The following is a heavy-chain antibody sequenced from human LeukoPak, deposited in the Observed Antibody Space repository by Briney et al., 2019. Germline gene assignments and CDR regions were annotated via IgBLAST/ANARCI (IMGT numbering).Heavy chain of an antibody. D-gene: IGHD1-1*01. CDR3: ARVFSPGNWFDP. V-gene: IGHV1-18*01. Sequence: ASVKVSCKASGYTFTSYGISWVRQAPGQGLEWMGWISAYNGNTNYAQKLQGRVTMTTDTSTSTAYMELRSLRSDDTAVYYSARVFSPGNWFDPWGQGTLVTVSS. CDR1: GYTFTSYG. J-gene: IGHJ5*02. CDR2: ISAYNGNT.